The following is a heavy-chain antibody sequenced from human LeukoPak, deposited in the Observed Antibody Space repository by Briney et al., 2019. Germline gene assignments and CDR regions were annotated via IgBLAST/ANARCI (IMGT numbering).Heavy chain of an antibody. CDR1: GDSVSTNSAA. CDR2: TYYNSKWYN. D-gene: IGHD3-22*01. V-gene: IGHV6-1*01. Sequence: SQTLSLTCAISGDSVSTNSAAWNWIRQSPSRGLEWLGRTYYNSKWYNDYAVSVKSRITINPDTSKNQFSLQLNSVTPEDTAVYYCARDRYYYDSSGGRGLDYWGQGTLVTVSS. J-gene: IGHJ4*02. CDR3: ARDRYYYDSSGGRGLDY.